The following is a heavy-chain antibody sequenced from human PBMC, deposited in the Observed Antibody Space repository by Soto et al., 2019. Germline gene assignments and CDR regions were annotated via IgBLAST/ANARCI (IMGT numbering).Heavy chain of an antibody. D-gene: IGHD2-2*01. J-gene: IGHJ3*02. CDR1: GVTLSIYT. V-gene: IGHV1-69*04. CDR3: ARDYGSQLNAFDI. Sequence: GALVQVSCIASGVTLSIYTISWVRQAPGHGLEWIGRIIPILGIANYAQKFQGRVTITANKSTSSAYMKRSSLRSDDTAVYYCARDYGSQLNAFDIWGQETVVSVAS. CDR2: IIPILGIA.